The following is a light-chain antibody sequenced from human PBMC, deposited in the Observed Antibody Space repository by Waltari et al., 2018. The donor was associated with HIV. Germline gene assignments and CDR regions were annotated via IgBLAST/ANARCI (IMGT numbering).Light chain of an antibody. CDR2: VSN. V-gene: IGLV1-44*01. J-gene: IGLJ2*01. CDR3: AAWDDSLSAVV. CDR1: SSNIGSNT. Sequence: QSVLTQPPSASGTPGQRVTISCSGSSSNIGSNTVSWYQQLPGTPPKLLIDVSNQRPSCVPDRCSGSKSGTSASLAISGLQSEDDADYFCAAWDDSLSAVVFGGGTKLTVL.